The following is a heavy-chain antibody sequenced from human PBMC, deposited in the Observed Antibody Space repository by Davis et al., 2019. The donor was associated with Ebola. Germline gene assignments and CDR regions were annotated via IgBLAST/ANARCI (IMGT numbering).Heavy chain of an antibody. CDR1: GGSISSYY. J-gene: IGHJ6*03. V-gene: IGHV4-59*12. CDR2: IYYSGST. Sequence: PSETLSLTCTVSGGSISSYYWSWIRQPPGKGLEWIGYIYYSGSTNYNPSLKSRVTMSVDTSKNQFSLKLSSVTAADTAVYYCARAIFGVANAHYAYYYYYMDVWGKGTTVTVSS. CDR3: ARAIFGVANAHYAYYYYYMDV. D-gene: IGHD3-3*01.